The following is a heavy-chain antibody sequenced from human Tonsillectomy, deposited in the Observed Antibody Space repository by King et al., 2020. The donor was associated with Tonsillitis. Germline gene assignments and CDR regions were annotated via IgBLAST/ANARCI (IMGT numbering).Heavy chain of an antibody. J-gene: IGHJ4*02. D-gene: IGHD6-6*01. CDR2: MNEDGSIK. CDR1: GFTFGNYW. Sequence: VQLVESGGGSVQPGESLRLSCAASGFTFGNYWMTWVRQAPGKGLEWVANMNEDGSIKYYVDSVRGRFSISRDNAKNSLYLQMNSLRAEDTALYYCARGDSNSGDYWGQGTLVTVSS. CDR3: ARGDSNSGDY. V-gene: IGHV3-7*03.